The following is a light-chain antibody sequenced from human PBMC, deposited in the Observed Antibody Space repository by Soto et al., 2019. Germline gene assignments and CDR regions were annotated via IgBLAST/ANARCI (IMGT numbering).Light chain of an antibody. CDR2: EVS. CDR1: DISGYNY. V-gene: IGLV2-14*01. Sequence: QSALTQPASVSGSPGQSITISCTGSDISGYNYVSWYQQYPGKAPKLMIYEVSNRPSGVSHRFSGSKSGNTASLTISGLQAEDEADYYCSTSHVFATGPKLTVL. CDR3: STSHV. J-gene: IGLJ1*01.